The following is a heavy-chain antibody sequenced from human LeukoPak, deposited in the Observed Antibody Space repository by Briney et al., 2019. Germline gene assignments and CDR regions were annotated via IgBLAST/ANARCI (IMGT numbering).Heavy chain of an antibody. CDR3: ARDNSVEDTAWWFDP. D-gene: IGHD4-23*01. CDR1: GGTFTNYA. J-gene: IGHJ5*02. V-gene: IGHV1-69*06. CDR2: IIPIFGTA. Sequence: GASVKVSCKASGGTFTNYAINWVRQAPGQGLEWMGGIIPIFGTANYAQKFQGRVTITADKSTSTAYMELSSLRSEDTAVYYCARDNSVEDTAWWFDPWGQGTLVTVSS.